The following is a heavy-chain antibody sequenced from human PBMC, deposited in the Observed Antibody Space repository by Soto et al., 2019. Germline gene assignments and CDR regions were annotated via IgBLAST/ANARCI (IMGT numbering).Heavy chain of an antibody. D-gene: IGHD5-12*01. Sequence: PSETLSLTCSLSLGAINSGDYYSNWIRQSPGKGLEWIGYIYYSGSTYYNPSLKSRSTISIDTSKNQFFLDVDSVTAADTAVYYCARFYTGYEAFDYWGQGTLVTVSS. V-gene: IGHV4-30-4*01. CDR1: LGAINSGDYY. J-gene: IGHJ4*02. CDR2: IYYSGST. CDR3: ARFYTGYEAFDY.